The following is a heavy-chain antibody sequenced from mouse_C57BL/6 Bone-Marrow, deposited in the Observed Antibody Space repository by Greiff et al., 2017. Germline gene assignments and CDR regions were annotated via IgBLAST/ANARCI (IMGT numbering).Heavy chain of an antibody. Sequence: QVQLQQPGAELVKPGASVKMSCKASGYTFTSYWITWVKQRPGQGLEWIGDIYPGSGSTNYNEKFKSKATLTVDTSSSTAYKPLSSLTSEDSAVYYCARPYYSNYWYFDVWGTGTTVTVSS. J-gene: IGHJ1*03. CDR1: GYTFTSYW. V-gene: IGHV1-55*01. D-gene: IGHD2-5*01. CDR3: ARPYYSNYWYFDV. CDR2: IYPGSGST.